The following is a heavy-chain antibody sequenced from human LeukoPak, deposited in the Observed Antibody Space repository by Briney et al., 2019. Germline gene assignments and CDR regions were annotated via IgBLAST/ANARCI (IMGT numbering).Heavy chain of an antibody. CDR3: ARVVGCGGDCYSGISDY. D-gene: IGHD2-21*02. Sequence: GASVKVSCKASGYTFTGYYMHWVRQAPGQGLEWMGWINTNTGNPTYAQGFTARFVFSLDTSVSTAYLQISSLKAEDTAVYYCARVVGCGGDCYSGISDYWGQGTLVTVSS. J-gene: IGHJ4*02. CDR2: INTNTGNP. V-gene: IGHV7-4-1*02. CDR1: GYTFTGYY.